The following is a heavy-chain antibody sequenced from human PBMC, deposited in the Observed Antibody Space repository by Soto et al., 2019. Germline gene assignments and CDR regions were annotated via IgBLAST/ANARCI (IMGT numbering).Heavy chain of an antibody. CDR3: ARVGGYGDYVY. V-gene: IGHV1-69*02. J-gene: IGHJ4*02. Sequence: QVQLVQSGAEVKKPGSSVKVSCKASGGTFSSYTISWVRQAPGQGLEWMGRIIPILGIANYAQKFQGRVTITADNSTSTAYMELSSLRSEDTAVYYCARVGGYGDYVYWGQGTLVTVSP. CDR2: IIPILGIA. D-gene: IGHD4-17*01. CDR1: GGTFSSYT.